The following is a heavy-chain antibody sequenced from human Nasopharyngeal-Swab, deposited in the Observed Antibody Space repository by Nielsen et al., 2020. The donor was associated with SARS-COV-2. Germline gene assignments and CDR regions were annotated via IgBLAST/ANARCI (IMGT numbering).Heavy chain of an antibody. Sequence: GGSLRLSCAASGFTFSSYGMHWVRQAPGKGLEWVSYISSSGSTIFYADSVKGRFTISRDNAKNSLYLQMNSLRAEDTAVYYCASERTPLAATGTLDYWGQGTLVTVSS. CDR2: ISSSGSTI. V-gene: IGHV3-48*04. J-gene: IGHJ4*02. CDR3: ASERTPLAATGTLDY. CDR1: GFTFSSYG. D-gene: IGHD6-13*01.